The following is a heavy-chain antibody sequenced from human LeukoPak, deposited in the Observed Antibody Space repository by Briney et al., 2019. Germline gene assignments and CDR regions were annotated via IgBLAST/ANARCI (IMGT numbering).Heavy chain of an antibody. CDR2: IYYSGSS. Sequence: SETLSLTCTVSSGSISSYYWSWIRQPPGKGLEWIGYIYYSGSSNYNPSLKSRVTMSVDMSKKEFSLRVSSVTAADTAVYYCARMEYYFDHWGQGTLATVSS. CDR3: ARMEYYFDH. J-gene: IGHJ4*02. V-gene: IGHV4-59*01. CDR1: SGSISSYY. D-gene: IGHD3-3*01.